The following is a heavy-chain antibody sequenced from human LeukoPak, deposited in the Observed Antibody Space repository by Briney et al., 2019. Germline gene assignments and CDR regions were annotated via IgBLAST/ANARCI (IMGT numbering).Heavy chain of an antibody. CDR3: ARRDTMIVKAFDI. CDR2: IYHSGST. J-gene: IGHJ3*02. Sequence: SETLSLTCAVSGYSISSGYYWGWIRQPPGKGLEWIGSIYHSGSTYYNPSLESRVTISVDTSKNQFSLKLSSVTAADTAVYYCARRDTMIVKAFDIWGQGTMATVSS. CDR1: GYSISSGYY. D-gene: IGHD3-22*01. V-gene: IGHV4-38-2*01.